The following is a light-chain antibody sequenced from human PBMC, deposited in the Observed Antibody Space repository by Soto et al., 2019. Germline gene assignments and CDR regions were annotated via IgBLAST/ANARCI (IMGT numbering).Light chain of an antibody. CDR1: QSISSNF. CDR3: HQEGISP. V-gene: IGKV3-20*01. CDR2: GAS. J-gene: IGKJ4*01. Sequence: EIVLTQSPGTLSLSPGERATLSCRASQSISSNFLAWYPQKPGQAPRLLIYGASSRATGIPDRFSGSGSGTEYSLTISRLEPEDFAVYYCHQEGISPFGGGTKVDIK.